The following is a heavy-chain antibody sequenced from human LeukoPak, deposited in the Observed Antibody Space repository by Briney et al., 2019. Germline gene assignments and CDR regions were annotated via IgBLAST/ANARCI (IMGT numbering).Heavy chain of an antibody. V-gene: IGHV3-30*02. CDR2: IRYDGSNK. CDR3: AKDGQGMATIPYEYFQH. J-gene: IGHJ1*01. Sequence: GRSLTLSCAASGFTFSNYGMHWVRQAPGKGLEWVAFIRYDGSNKYYADSVKGRFTISRDNSKNTLYLQMNSLRAEDTAVYYCAKDGQGMATIPYEYFQHWGQGTLVTVSS. D-gene: IGHD5-24*01. CDR1: GFTFSNYG.